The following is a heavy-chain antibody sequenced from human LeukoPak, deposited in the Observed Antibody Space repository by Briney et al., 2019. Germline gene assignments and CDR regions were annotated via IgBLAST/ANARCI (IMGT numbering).Heavy chain of an antibody. V-gene: IGHV4-59*01. J-gene: IGHJ5*02. CDR3: ARVRKVSWFVP. Sequence: SETLSLTCAVSGGSISSYYWSWIRQPPGKGLEWIGYIYYSGSTNYNPSLKSRVTISVDTSKNQFSLKQSSVTAADTPVYYCARVRKVSWFVPWGQGNLVTVSS. CDR2: IYYSGST. CDR1: GGSISSYY. D-gene: IGHD3-22*01.